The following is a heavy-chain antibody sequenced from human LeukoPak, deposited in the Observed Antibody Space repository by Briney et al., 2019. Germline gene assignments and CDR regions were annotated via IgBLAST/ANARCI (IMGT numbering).Heavy chain of an antibody. CDR2: INPIFGSA. J-gene: IGHJ5*02. D-gene: IGHD1-14*01. CDR1: GGTFSSYA. Sequence: SVKVSCKASGGTFSSYAISWVRQAPGQGLEWMGGINPIFGSADYARKFQGRLTITTDESTSTAYMALSSLTSEDTAVYYCARAEVRFCDGTNCYRYNWFDPWGQGTLVTVSS. CDR3: ARAEVRFCDGTNCYRYNWFDP. V-gene: IGHV1-69*05.